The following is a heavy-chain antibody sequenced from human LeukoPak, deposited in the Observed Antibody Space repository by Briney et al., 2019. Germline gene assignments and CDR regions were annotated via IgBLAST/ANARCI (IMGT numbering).Heavy chain of an antibody. V-gene: IGHV3-48*03. CDR3: SLLAVASPQDY. CDR2: ISSSGSTV. D-gene: IGHD6-19*01. CDR1: GFTFSAYE. J-gene: IGHJ4*02. Sequence: GGSLRLSCAASGFTFSAYEMHWVRQAPGKGLEWVSDISSSGSTVYYADSVKGRFTTSRDNAKNFLYLQMHSLRAEDTAVYYCSLLAVASPQDYWGQGTLVTVSS.